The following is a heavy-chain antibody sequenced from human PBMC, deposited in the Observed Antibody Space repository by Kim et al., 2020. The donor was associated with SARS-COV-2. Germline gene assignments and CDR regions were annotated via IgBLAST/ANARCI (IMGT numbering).Heavy chain of an antibody. CDR3: ASQDSSTWYVNDP. V-gene: IGHV4-39*01. Sequence: SETLSLTCTVSGVSISTSSYQWGWIRQPPGKGLEWIGSIYYSGSTYQNPSLKSRVTISVDTSKNQFSLKLRSVTAADTAVYYCASQDSSTWYVNDPWGQGTLVTVSS. CDR1: GVSISTSSYQ. CDR2: IYYSGST. D-gene: IGHD6-13*01. J-gene: IGHJ5*02.